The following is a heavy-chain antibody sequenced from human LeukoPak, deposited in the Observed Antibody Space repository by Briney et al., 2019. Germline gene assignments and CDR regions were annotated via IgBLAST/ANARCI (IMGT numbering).Heavy chain of an antibody. CDR1: GYTFTIYD. J-gene: IGHJ4*02. CDR2: MNLNSGNK. D-gene: IGHD3-3*01. V-gene: IGHV1-8*01. CDR3: LTLLGYY. Sequence: ASVKFSCKSSGYTFTIYDINWVRQPTGQGLEWMGWMNLNSGNKSYSQKFQGRVPMTRHTSISTAHMELSSLRSEYPAVYWCLTLLGYYWGQGTLVTVSS.